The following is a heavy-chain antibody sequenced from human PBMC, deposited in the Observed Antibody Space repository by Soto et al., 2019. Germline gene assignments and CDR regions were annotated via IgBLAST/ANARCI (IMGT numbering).Heavy chain of an antibody. J-gene: IGHJ4*02. CDR2: ISYDGSNK. D-gene: IGHD3-22*01. V-gene: IGHV3-30*18. Sequence: QVQLVESGGGVVQPGRSLRLSCAASGFTFSSYGMHWVRQAPGKGLEWVAVISYDGSNKYYADSVKGRFTISRDNSKNTLYLQMNSLRAEDTAVYYCAKAILYYDDSSGYHYWGQGTLVTVSS. CDR1: GFTFSSYG. CDR3: AKAILYYDDSSGYHY.